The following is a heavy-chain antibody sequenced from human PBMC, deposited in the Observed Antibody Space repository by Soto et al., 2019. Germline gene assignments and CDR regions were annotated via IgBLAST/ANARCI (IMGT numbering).Heavy chain of an antibody. J-gene: IGHJ3*02. CDR1: GYDFTSYG. Sequence: QGQLLQSGDEVKKPGASERVSCRASGYDFTSYGISWVRQAPGQGLEWVSWISAYNGKRDTAQKFQGRVTMTLDTSTDTAHMELGDLTSADTAVYYCARGRIVASIHDAFEIWGQGTMVAVSS. V-gene: IGHV1-18*01. CDR2: ISAYNGKR. D-gene: IGHD2-21*01. CDR3: ARGRIVASIHDAFEI.